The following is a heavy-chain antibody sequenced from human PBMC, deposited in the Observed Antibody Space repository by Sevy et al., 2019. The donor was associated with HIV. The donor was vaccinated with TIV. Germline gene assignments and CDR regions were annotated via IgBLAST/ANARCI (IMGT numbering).Heavy chain of an antibody. V-gene: IGHV1-2*06. CDR2: INPNSGDT. CDR1: GYTFNAYF. CDR3: ARAYYYDSSAYRFDD. Sequence: ASVKVSCKASGYTFNAYFMHWVRQAPGQGLEWMGRINPNSGDTTYAQKFQGRVTMSRDTSISTAYMDLHRLTSDDTAVYYCARAYYYDSSAYRFDDWGQGTLVTVSS. J-gene: IGHJ4*02. D-gene: IGHD3-22*01.